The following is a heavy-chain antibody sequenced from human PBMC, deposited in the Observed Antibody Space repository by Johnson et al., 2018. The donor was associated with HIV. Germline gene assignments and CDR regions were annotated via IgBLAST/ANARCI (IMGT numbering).Heavy chain of an antibody. CDR2: IYSGGSI. V-gene: IGHV3-53*01. CDR3: ARAVGDYYDSGGWGPDAFDI. D-gene: IGHD3-22*01. CDR1: GFLVSSNY. Sequence: EVQLVESGGGLIQPGGSLRLSCAASGFLVSSNYMSWVRQAPGKGLEWVSVIYSGGSIYYADSVKGRFTITRDNSKNTRYLQMNSLVAEDTAGYYWARAVGDYYDSGGWGPDAFDIWGQGTMVPVSS. J-gene: IGHJ3*02.